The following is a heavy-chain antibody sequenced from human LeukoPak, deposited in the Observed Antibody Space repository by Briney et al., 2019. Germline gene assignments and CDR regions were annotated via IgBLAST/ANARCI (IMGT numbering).Heavy chain of an antibody. J-gene: IGHJ5*02. D-gene: IGHD2-2*01. CDR2: ISGSGGHT. CDR1: GFTFSSYA. V-gene: IGHV3-23*01. CDR3: AKGGLSCSSPSCYSANNWFDP. Sequence: PGGSLRLSCAASGFTFSSYAMTWVRQAPGKGLEWVSAISGSGGHTYYADSVKGRFTISRDNSKNTLYLQMNSLRAEDTAVYYCAKGGLSCSSPSCYSANNWFDPWGQGTLVTVS.